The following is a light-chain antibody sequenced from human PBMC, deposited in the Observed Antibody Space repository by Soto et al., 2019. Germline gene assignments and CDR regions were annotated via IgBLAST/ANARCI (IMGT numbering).Light chain of an antibody. CDR2: GAS. CDR1: QSVSSN. J-gene: IGKJ2*01. CDR3: QHYNNWPPYT. V-gene: IGKV3-15*01. Sequence: EIVMTQSPATLSVSPGERATLSCRASQSVSSNLAWYQQKPGQAPRLLIYGASTRATGIPARFSGSGSGTEFTLTHSSLQSEDFAVYYCQHYNNWPPYTFGQGTKLEIK.